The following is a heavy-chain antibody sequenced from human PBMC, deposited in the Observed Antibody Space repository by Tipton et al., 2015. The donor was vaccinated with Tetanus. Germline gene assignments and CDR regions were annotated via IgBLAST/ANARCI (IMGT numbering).Heavy chain of an antibody. Sequence: QLVQSGAEVKKPGASVRVSCKASGYTFTSYDINWVRQATGQGLEWMGWMNPASGNTGYAQKFQGRVTMTRDTSMSTAFMEVTRLGSEDTAIYYCGRASGYHYGSGSYYSGEDYWGQGTLVTVSS. J-gene: IGHJ4*02. V-gene: IGHV1-8*01. D-gene: IGHD3-10*01. CDR2: MNPASGNT. CDR1: GYTFTSYD. CDR3: GRASGYHYGSGSYYSGEDY.